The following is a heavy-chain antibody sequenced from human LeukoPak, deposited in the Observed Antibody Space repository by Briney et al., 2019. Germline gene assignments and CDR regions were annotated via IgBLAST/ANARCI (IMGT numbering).Heavy chain of an antibody. D-gene: IGHD1-1*01. J-gene: IGHJ5*02. Sequence: ASVKVSCKASGYTFTSYDINWVRQAPGQGLEWMGWISVYNGNTNCAQKLQGRVTMTTDTSTSTAYMELRSLRSDDTAVYYCARDQLSRGVWFDPWGQGTLVTVSS. CDR2: ISVYNGNT. V-gene: IGHV1-18*01. CDR1: GYTFTSYD. CDR3: ARDQLSRGVWFDP.